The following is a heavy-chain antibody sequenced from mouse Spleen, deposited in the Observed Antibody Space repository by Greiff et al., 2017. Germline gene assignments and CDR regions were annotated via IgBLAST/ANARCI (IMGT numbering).Heavy chain of an antibody. Sequence: VQLKESGPELVKPGASVKISCKASGYTFTDYYMNWVKQSHGKSLEWIGDINPNNGGTSYNQKFKGKATLTVDKSSSTAYMELRSLTSEDSAVYYCAREGNYMDYWGQGTSVTVSS. CDR1: GYTFTDYY. J-gene: IGHJ4*01. D-gene: IGHD2-1*01. CDR3: AREGNYMDY. CDR2: INPNNGGT. V-gene: IGHV1-26*01.